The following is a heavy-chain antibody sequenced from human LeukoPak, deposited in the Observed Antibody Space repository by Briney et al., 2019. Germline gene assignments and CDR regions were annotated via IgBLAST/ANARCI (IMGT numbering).Heavy chain of an antibody. J-gene: IGHJ4*02. D-gene: IGHD6-6*01. CDR3: AREDSSSFIDY. Sequence: SETLSLTCTVSGGSISSGDYYWSWIRQPPGKGLEWIGYIYYSGSTYYNPSLKSRVTISVDTSKNQFSLKLSSVTAADTAVYYCAREDSSSFIDYWGQGTLVTGSS. V-gene: IGHV4-30-4*08. CDR2: IYYSGST. CDR1: GGSISSGDYY.